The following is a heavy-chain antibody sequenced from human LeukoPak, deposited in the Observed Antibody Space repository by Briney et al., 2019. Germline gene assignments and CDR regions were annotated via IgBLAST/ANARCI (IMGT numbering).Heavy chain of an antibody. CDR2: FNPENGNT. CDR3: AREDGGSYGGLDY. V-gene: IGHV1-18*01. Sequence: ASVKVSCKASGYSFVGYGITWVRQAPGQGLEWMGWFNPENGNTNYAQKVQGRVTMTADTSTSTSYMELRSLRSDDTAVYYCAREDGGSYGGLDYWGQGTLVTVSS. D-gene: IGHD1-26*01. J-gene: IGHJ4*02. CDR1: GYSFVGYG.